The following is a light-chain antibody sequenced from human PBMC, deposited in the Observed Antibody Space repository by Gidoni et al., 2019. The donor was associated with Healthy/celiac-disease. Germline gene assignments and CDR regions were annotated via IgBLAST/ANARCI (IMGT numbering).Light chain of an antibody. Sequence: IQMTQSPSSLSASVGDRVTITCRASQSISSYLNWYQQKPGKAPKLLIYAASSLQSGVPSRFSGSGAGTDFTLTISSLQPEDFATYYCQQSYSNLVTFGQGTKLEIK. CDR1: QSISSY. CDR3: QQSYSNLVT. V-gene: IGKV1-39*01. CDR2: AAS. J-gene: IGKJ2*01.